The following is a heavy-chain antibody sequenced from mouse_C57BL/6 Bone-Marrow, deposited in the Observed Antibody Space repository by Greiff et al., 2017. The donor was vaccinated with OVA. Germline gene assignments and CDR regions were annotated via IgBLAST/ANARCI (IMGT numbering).Heavy chain of an antibody. CDR1: GYSFTDYN. D-gene: IGHD1-1*01. J-gene: IGHJ1*03. Sequence: VQLQQSGPELVKPGASVKISCKASGYSFTDYNMNWVKQSTGKSLEWIGVINPNYGTTSYNQKFKGKATLTVAQSSSTAYMQLNSLTSEDSAVYYCASPVVESYWYFDVWGTGTTVTVSS. CDR2: INPNYGTT. V-gene: IGHV1-39*01. CDR3: ASPVVESYWYFDV.